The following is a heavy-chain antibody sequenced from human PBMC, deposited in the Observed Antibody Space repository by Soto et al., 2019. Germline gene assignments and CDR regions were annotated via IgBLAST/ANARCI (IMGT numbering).Heavy chain of an antibody. CDR3: ARVGEWELLDY. V-gene: IGHV4-31*03. D-gene: IGHD1-26*01. CDR1: GGSISSGGYY. J-gene: IGHJ4*02. Sequence: SETLSLTCTVSGGSISSGGYYWSWIRQHPGKGLEWIGYIYYSGSTYYNPSLKSRVTISVDTSKNQFSLKLSSVTAADTAVYYCARVGEWELLDYWGQGTLVTVSS. CDR2: IYYSGST.